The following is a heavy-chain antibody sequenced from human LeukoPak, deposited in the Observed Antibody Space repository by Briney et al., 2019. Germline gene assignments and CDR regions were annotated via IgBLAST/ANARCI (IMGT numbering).Heavy chain of an antibody. CDR2: IIPIFGTA. D-gene: IGHD3-16*01. Sequence: ASVKVSCKASGGTFSSYAISWVRQAPGQGLEWMGGIIPIFGTANYAQKFQGRVTITADESTSTAYMELSSLRSEDTAVYYCAREEDYLFDPWGQGTLVTVSP. CDR1: GGTFSSYA. V-gene: IGHV1-69*13. CDR3: AREEDYLFDP. J-gene: IGHJ5*02.